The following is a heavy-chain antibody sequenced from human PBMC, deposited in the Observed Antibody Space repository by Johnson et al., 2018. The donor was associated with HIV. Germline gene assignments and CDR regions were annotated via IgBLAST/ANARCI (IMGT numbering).Heavy chain of an antibody. CDR2: IRYDGSNK. J-gene: IGHJ3*02. CDR1: GFTFSSYA. Sequence: VQLVESGGGVVQPGRSLRLSCAASGFTFSSYAMHWVRQAPGKGLEWVAFIRYDGSNKYYADSMKGRFTISRDNSKNTLYLQMNSLRAEDTAVYYCAKTRTTVTTIDAFDIWGQGTMVTVSS. CDR3: AKTRTTVTTIDAFDI. V-gene: IGHV3-30*02. D-gene: IGHD4-17*01.